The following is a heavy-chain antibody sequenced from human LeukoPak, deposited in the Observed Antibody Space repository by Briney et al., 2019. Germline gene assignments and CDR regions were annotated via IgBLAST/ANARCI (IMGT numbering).Heavy chain of an antibody. Sequence: SETLSLTCTVSDGSISSFYWTWIRQSPGKGLEWIGYIFYGGNTNYNPSLKSRVTMSMDTSKSQFSLKLTSVTAADTAVYYCASGTIFGVIAPSSFHRLGRGALVTVSS. V-gene: IGHV4-59*12. CDR3: ASGTIFGVIAPSSFHR. D-gene: IGHD3-3*01. CDR2: IFYGGNT. CDR1: DGSISSFY. J-gene: IGHJ5*02.